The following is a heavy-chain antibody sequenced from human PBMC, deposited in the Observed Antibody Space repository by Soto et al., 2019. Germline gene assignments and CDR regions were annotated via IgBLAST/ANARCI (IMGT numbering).Heavy chain of an antibody. Sequence: EVQLVESGGGLVRPGGSLRLSCTASGFTFTNAWMHWVRQAPGKGLEWIGRLKSKTDGGATDYAAPVVGSFTITSDDSTNTLYLQMNSLKTEDSAVFYCSAPEHTDGWYGNYALDIWGQGTMVTVSS. J-gene: IGHJ3*02. CDR1: GFTFTNAW. D-gene: IGHD6-19*01. CDR3: SAPEHTDGWYGNYALDI. CDR2: LKSKTDGGAT. V-gene: IGHV3-15*01.